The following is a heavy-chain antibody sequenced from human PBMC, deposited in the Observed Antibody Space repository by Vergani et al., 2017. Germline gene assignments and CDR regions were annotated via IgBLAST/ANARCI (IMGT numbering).Heavy chain of an antibody. Sequence: QVQLQQWGAGLLKPSETLSLTCAVYGGSFSGYYWSWIRQPPGKGLEWIGEINHSGSTNYNPSLKSRVTISVDTSKNQFSLKLSCVTAADTAVYYCARGRCVVVPAAIQHYFDYWGQGTLVTVSS. V-gene: IGHV4-34*01. D-gene: IGHD2-2*02. CDR1: GGSFSGYY. J-gene: IGHJ4*02. CDR3: ARGRCVVVPAAIQHYFDY. CDR2: INHSGST.